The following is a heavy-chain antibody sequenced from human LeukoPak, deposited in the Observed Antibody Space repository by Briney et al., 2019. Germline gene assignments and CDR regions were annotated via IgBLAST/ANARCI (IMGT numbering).Heavy chain of an antibody. CDR3: GRHRLTGTTYYDAFDI. CDR2: IYPGDSNT. J-gene: IGHJ3*02. D-gene: IGHD1-20*01. Sequence: GESLKISCKGSGYSFTSFWIAWVRQMPGKGLECMGIIYPGDSNTRYSPSFQGQVTISADKSISTAYLQWSSLKASDTAMYYCGRHRLTGTTYYDAFDIWGQGTMVTVSS. V-gene: IGHV5-51*01. CDR1: GYSFTSFW.